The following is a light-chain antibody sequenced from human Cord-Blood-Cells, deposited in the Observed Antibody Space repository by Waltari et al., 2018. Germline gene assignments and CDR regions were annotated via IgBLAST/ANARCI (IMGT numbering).Light chain of an antibody. V-gene: IGLV2-14*01. CDR3: SSYTSSSTYV. CDR1: NSDVGGYTF. J-gene: IGLJ1*01. CDR2: DVH. Sequence: QSALTHPPSVSGSPGQSITTSCTGTNSDVGGYTFVSWYQQHPGKAPKLMIYDVHNRPSGVSNRFSGSKSGNTASLTISGLQAEDEADYYCSSYTSSSTYVFGTGTKVTVL.